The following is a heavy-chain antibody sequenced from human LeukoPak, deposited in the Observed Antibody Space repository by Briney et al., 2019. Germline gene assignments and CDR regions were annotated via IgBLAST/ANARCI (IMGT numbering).Heavy chain of an antibody. CDR3: ARQNCVVVTAIRIFEY. CDR2: INHSGST. CDR1: GGSFSGYY. Sequence: SETLSLTCAVYGGSFSGYYGSWIRQPPGKGLEWIGEINHSGSTNYNPSLKSRVTISVDSSKNQFSLKLTSVTAADTGVYYCARQNCVVVTAIRIFEYWGQGTLVTVSS. V-gene: IGHV4-34*01. D-gene: IGHD2-21*02. J-gene: IGHJ4*02.